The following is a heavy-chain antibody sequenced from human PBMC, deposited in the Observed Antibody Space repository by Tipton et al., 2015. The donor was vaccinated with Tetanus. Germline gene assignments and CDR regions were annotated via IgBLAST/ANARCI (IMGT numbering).Heavy chain of an antibody. J-gene: IGHJ4*02. D-gene: IGHD5-18*01. CDR2: INHSGST. CDR3: ARASLGGYSYGLDY. CDR1: GGVISSSSYY. V-gene: IGHV4-39*07. Sequence: TLSLTCTVSGGVISSSSYYWGWIRQPPGKGLEWIGEINHSGSTNYNPSLKSRVTISVDTSKNQFSLKLSSVTAADTAVYYCARASLGGYSYGLDYWGQGTLVTVSS.